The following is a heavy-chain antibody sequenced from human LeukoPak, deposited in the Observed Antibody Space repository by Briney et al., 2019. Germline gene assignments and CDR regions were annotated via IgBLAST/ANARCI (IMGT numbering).Heavy chain of an antibody. V-gene: IGHV5-51*01. D-gene: IGHD3-10*01. Sequence: GESLKISCKGSGYSFSTYWIAWVRQLPGKGLEWMGIIYPGDSDTRYSPSFQGQVTISADKSIITAYLQWSSLKASDTAMYYCARQKRGLYYGSGSYYNEGAFDIWGQGTMVTVSS. CDR2: IYPGDSDT. CDR3: ARQKRGLYYGSGSYYNEGAFDI. J-gene: IGHJ3*02. CDR1: GYSFSTYW.